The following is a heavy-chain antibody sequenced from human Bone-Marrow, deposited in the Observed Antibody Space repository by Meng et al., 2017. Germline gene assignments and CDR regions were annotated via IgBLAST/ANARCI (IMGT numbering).Heavy chain of an antibody. CDR1: GFTFSSYA. CDR2: ISGSGGST. J-gene: IGHJ4*02. CDR3: ASQAGRTPTGYSIN. D-gene: IGHD6-13*01. V-gene: IGHV3-23*01. Sequence: GESLKISCAASGFTFSSYAMSWVRQAPVKGLEWVSAISGSGGSTYYADSVKGRFTISRDNSKNTLYLQMNSLRAEDTAVYYCASQAGRTPTGYSINWGQGTLVTVSS.